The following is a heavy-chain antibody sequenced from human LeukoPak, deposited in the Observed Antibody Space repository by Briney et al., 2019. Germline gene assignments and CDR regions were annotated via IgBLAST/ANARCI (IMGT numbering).Heavy chain of an antibody. CDR2: IYYSGST. Sequence: SETLSLTCTVSGGSISSYYWSLIRQPPGKGLEWIGYIYYSGSTNYNPSLKSRVTISVDTSKNQFSLKLSSVTAADTAVYYCARSDYSGSYFFDYWGQGTLVTVSS. CDR1: GGSISSYY. J-gene: IGHJ4*02. D-gene: IGHD1-26*01. V-gene: IGHV4-59*08. CDR3: ARSDYSGSYFFDY.